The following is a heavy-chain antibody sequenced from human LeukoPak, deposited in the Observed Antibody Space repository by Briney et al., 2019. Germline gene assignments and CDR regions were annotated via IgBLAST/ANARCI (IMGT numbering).Heavy chain of an antibody. CDR1: GGSISSSSYY. V-gene: IGHV4-39*01. CDR2: IYYSGST. J-gene: IGHJ4*02. CDR3: ASDSYNSIFYY. D-gene: IGHD6-13*01. Sequence: PSETLSLTCTVSGGSISSSSYYWGWIRQPPGKGLEWIGSIYYSGSTYYNPSLKSRVTISVDTSKNQFSLKLSSVNAADTAVYYCASDSYNSIFYYWGQGTLVTVSS.